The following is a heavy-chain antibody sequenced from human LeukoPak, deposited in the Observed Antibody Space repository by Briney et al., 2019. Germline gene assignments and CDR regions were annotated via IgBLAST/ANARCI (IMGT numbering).Heavy chain of an antibody. CDR1: GFTVNSYA. CDR2: ISASGDNT. CDR3: ARDNGFWSGYYFVKGWFDP. V-gene: IGHV3-23*01. J-gene: IGHJ5*02. Sequence: PGGSLRLSCDASGFTVNSYAMNWVRQAPGKGLEWVSVISASGDNTYYADSVKGRFTISRDNAKNSLYLQMNSLRAEDTAVYYCARDNGFWSGYYFVKGWFDPWGQGTLVTVSS. D-gene: IGHD3-3*01.